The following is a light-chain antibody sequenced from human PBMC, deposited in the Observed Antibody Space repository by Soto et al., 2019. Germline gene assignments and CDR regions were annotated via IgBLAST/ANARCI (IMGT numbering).Light chain of an antibody. V-gene: IGKV1-5*01. CDR3: QQYETFSGK. CDR1: QSVSGW. Sequence: DIQMTQSPATLSASVGERVTVTCRASQSVSGWLAWYQQKPGEAPKLLIYDASALPRGVPSRFSGSGSGTKFTLTIASLQPDDFATYYCQQYETFSGKFGPGTKVDIK. CDR2: DAS. J-gene: IGKJ1*01.